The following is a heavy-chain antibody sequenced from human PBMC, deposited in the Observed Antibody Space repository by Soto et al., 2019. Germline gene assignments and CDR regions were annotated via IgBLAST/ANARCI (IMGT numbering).Heavy chain of an antibody. D-gene: IGHD3-22*01. CDR1: GGSISSGGYY. CDR3: ARAPLGDYDRSGYHANYFDY. J-gene: IGHJ4*02. V-gene: IGHV4-31*03. CDR2: IYYSGST. Sequence: QVQLQEAGPGLVKPSQTLSLTCTVSGGSISSGGYYWSWIRQHPGKGMEWIGYIYYSGSTYYNPSLTTRVTISVDTSKNQFSLKLSSVTAADTAVYYWARAPLGDYDRSGYHANYFDYWGQGTLVTVSS.